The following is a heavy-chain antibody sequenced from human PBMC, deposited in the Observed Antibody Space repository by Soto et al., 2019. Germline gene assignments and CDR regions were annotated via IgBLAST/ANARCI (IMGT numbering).Heavy chain of an antibody. V-gene: IGHV4-4*02. Sequence: SETLSLTCAVSGGSISSSNWWSWVRQPPGKGLEWIGEIYHSGSTNYNPSLKSRVTISVDKSKNQFSLKLSSVAAADTAVYYCAGGAAAGSYYYYGMDVWGQGTTVTVSS. D-gene: IGHD6-13*01. CDR2: IYHSGST. CDR1: GGSISSSNW. J-gene: IGHJ6*02. CDR3: AGGAAAGSYYYYGMDV.